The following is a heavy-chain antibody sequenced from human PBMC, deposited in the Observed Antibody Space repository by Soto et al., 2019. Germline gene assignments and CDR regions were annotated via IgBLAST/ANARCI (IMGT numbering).Heavy chain of an antibody. CDR2: MSHSGGT. J-gene: IGHJ3*02. Sequence: QVQLQQWGAGLLKPSETLSLTCAVYGGSVNSGNYYWSWIRQPPGKGLEWIGEMSHSGGTHFNPSLKSRVTISVDTYKNTFSLKMRSVTAAAQALYYCARVERGTATTVVDAFDIWGPGTLVTVSS. V-gene: IGHV4-34*01. CDR1: GGSVNSGNYY. D-gene: IGHD1-1*01. CDR3: ARVERGTATTVVDAFDI.